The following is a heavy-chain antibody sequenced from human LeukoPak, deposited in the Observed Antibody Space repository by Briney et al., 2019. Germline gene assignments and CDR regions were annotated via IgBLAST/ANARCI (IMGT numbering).Heavy chain of an antibody. CDR3: AKGYSMSY. J-gene: IGHJ4*02. V-gene: IGHV6-1*01. Sequence: SQTPSLTCAISGDSVSNTTTAWNWIRQSPSRGLEWLGRTYYRSKWYHEYAISVRSRIIINSDTKNQFSLHLNSVTPDDTAVYYCAKGYSMSYWGQGTLVTVSS. CDR2: TYYRSKWYH. CDR1: GDSVSNTTTA. D-gene: IGHD5-12*01.